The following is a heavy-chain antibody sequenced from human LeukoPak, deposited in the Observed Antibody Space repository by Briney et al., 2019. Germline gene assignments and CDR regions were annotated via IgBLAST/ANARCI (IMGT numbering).Heavy chain of an antibody. CDR3: ARCPSGGYAFDI. CDR2: ICCGSRTI. CDR1: GFTFSSYS. J-gene: IGHJ3*02. V-gene: IGHV3-48*01. Sequence: PGGSLRLSCAASGFTFSSYSMNWVRQAPGKGREWVSYICCGSRTIYYADSEKGLFTISRDNAKNAVYLQMHSLRGEDTAVYYCARCPSGGYAFDILGQGTMVTVSS. D-gene: IGHD6-25*01.